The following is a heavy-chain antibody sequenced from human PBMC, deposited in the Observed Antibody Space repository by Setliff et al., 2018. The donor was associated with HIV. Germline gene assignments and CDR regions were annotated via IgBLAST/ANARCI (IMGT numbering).Heavy chain of an antibody. CDR1: GYTFTSYG. V-gene: IGHV1-18*01. CDR3: ARPIAVAGIYYSDY. CDR2: ISGYNGNT. Sequence: ASVKVSCKASGYTFTSYGISWVRQAPGQGLEWMGWISGYNGNTNYAQKLQGRVTMTTDTSTSTAYMELRSLRSDDTAVYYCARPIAVAGIYYSDYWGQGTLVTVSS. J-gene: IGHJ4*02. D-gene: IGHD6-19*01.